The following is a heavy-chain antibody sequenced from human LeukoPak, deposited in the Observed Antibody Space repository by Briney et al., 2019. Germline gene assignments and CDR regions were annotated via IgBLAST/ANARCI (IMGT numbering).Heavy chain of an antibody. Sequence: GGSLRLSCAASGFTFSSYWMHWVGQVPGKGLVWVARINPGGSSITYADSVKGRFTISRDNAKNTLYLQMDSLRAEDTGVYYCARSNQADDYWGQGTLVTVSS. J-gene: IGHJ4*02. V-gene: IGHV3-74*01. D-gene: IGHD1-14*01. CDR1: GFTFSSYW. CDR3: ARSNQADDY. CDR2: INPGGSSI.